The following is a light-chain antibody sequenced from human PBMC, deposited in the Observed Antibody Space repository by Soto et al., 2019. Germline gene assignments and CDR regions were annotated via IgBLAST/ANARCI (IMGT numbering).Light chain of an antibody. CDR2: KVS. CDR3: MQGTYAPHT. J-gene: IGKJ2*01. CDR1: QSLVDSDGTTY. V-gene: IGKV2-30*01. Sequence: DVVMTQSPLSLPVTLGQPASISCRSSQSLVDSDGTTYLSWFQQRPGQSPRRLIYKVSTRDSGVPGRFSGSGSGSDFTLRISRVEADDVGTFYCMQGTYAPHTFGRGTKLEMK.